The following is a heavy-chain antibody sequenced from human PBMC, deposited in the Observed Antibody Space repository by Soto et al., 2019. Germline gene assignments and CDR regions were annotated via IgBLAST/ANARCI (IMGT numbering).Heavy chain of an antibody. D-gene: IGHD5-12*01. Sequence: SETLSLTCAVYGGSFSGYYWSWIRQPPGKGLEWIGEINHSGSTNYNPSLKSRVTISVDTSKNQFSLKLSSVTAADTAVYYCAATGSGYDYFGYYYYMDVWGKGTTVTVSS. CDR3: AATGSGYDYFGYYYYMDV. CDR2: INHSGST. V-gene: IGHV4-34*01. J-gene: IGHJ6*03. CDR1: GGSFSGYY.